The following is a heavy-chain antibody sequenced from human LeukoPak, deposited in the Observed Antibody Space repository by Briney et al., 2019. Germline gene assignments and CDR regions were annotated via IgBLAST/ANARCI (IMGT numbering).Heavy chain of an antibody. Sequence: ASVKVSCKASGYTFSSYGISWVRQAPGQGLEWMGWISPYNGNTEYGQKVQGRVTMTTDRPTTTASMELRSLRSDDTAMYYCARVWPPNIVDSVLDYKYYHDMDVWGQGTTVTVSS. CDR3: ARVWPPNIVDSVLDYKYYHDMDV. CDR1: GYTFSSYG. J-gene: IGHJ6*02. CDR2: ISPYNGNT. D-gene: IGHD2/OR15-2a*01. V-gene: IGHV1-18*01.